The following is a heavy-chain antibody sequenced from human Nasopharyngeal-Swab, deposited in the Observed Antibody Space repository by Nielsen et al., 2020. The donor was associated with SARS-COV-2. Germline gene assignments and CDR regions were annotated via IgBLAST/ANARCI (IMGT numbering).Heavy chain of an antibody. J-gene: IGHJ4*02. V-gene: IGHV1-69*04. Sequence: SVKVSCKDSGGTFSSYAISWVRQAPGQGLEWMGRIIPILGIANYAQKFQGRVTITADKSTSTAYMELSSLRSEDTAVYYCARDRVGEFLEWLLSDYWGQGTLVTVSS. CDR3: ARDRVGEFLEWLLSDY. CDR2: IIPILGIA. CDR1: GGTFSSYA. D-gene: IGHD3-3*01.